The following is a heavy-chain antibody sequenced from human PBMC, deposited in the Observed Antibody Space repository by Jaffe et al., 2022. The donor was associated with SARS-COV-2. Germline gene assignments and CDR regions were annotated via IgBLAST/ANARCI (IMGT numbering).Heavy chain of an antibody. J-gene: IGHJ4*02. D-gene: IGHD3-3*01. V-gene: IGHV3-23*01. CDR1: GFTFSSYA. Sequence: EVQLLESGGGLVQPGGSLRLSCAASGFTFSSYAMSWVRQAPGKGLEWVSAISGSGGSTYYADSVKGRFTISRDNSKNTLYLQMNSLRAEDTAVYYCAKGDDDFWSGYYGYYFDYWGQGTLVTVSS. CDR2: ISGSGGST. CDR3: AKGDDDFWSGYYGYYFDY.